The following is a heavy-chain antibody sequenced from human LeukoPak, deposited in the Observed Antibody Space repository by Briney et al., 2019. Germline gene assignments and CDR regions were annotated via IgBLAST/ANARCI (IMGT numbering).Heavy chain of an antibody. CDR1: GFSVSSTH. J-gene: IGHJ6*03. V-gene: IGHV3-53*01. CDR2: IYRGGTT. CDR3: ARVWEYYDILAAYHHYYMDV. Sequence: PGGSLRLSCAASGFSVSSTHLSWVRQAPGKELEWVSIIYRGGTTSYADSVKGRFTISRGNSKNTLYLQMNSLRAEDTAVYYCARVWEYYDILAAYHHYYMDVWGKGTTVTVSS. D-gene: IGHD3-9*01.